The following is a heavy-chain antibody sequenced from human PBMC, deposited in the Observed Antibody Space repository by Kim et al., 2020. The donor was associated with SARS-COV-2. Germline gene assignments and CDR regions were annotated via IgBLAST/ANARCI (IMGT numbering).Heavy chain of an antibody. V-gene: IGHV3-33*01. Sequence: GGSLRLSCAASGFTFSSYGMHWVRQAPGKGLEWVAVIWYDGSNKYYADSVKGRFTISRDNSKNTLYLQMNSLRAEDTAVYYCARGVGYGDYVVDYWGQGTLVTVSS. CDR1: GFTFSSYG. CDR3: ARGVGYGDYVVDY. D-gene: IGHD4-17*01. J-gene: IGHJ4*02. CDR2: IWYDGSNK.